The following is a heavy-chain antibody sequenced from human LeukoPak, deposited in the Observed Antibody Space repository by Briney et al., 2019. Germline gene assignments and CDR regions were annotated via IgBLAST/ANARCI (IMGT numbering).Heavy chain of an antibody. CDR3: ARENSGSYREFDY. V-gene: IGHV4-4*07. Sequence: SETLSLTCTVSGASISSYYWSWVRQPAGKGLEWIGRIYTSGSTNYNASLKSRVSMSVDTSKNQFSLKLSSVTAADTAVFYCARENSGSYREFDYWGQGTLVTVSS. CDR2: IYTSGST. CDR1: GASISSYY. D-gene: IGHD1-26*01. J-gene: IGHJ4*02.